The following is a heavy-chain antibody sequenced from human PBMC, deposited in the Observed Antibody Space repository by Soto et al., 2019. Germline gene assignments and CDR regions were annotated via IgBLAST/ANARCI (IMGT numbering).Heavy chain of an antibody. J-gene: IGHJ4*02. CDR1: GFTLSGYW. V-gene: IGHV3-7*02. CDR3: ARGGGNFDQ. D-gene: IGHD3-16*01. Sequence: EVQLVESGGGLVQPGGSLRLTCAASGFTLSGYWMSWVRQAPGKGLEWVANVKQDGSDKYYVDSVKGRFTISGDNAKNSLYLQMNSLRAEDTAVYYCARGGGNFDQWGQGTLVTVSS. CDR2: VKQDGSDK.